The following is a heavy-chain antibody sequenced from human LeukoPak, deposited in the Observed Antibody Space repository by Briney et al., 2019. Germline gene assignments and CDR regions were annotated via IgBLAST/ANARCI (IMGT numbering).Heavy chain of an antibody. Sequence: GGSLRLSCAASGFTFSSYGMQWVRQAPGKGLEWVTFIRYDGNDKYYADSVKGRFTISRDNSKNTLYLQMNSLRAEDTAVYYCAKIPAVAGTPVDYWGQGTLVTVSS. CDR3: AKIPAVAGTPVDY. V-gene: IGHV3-30*02. D-gene: IGHD6-19*01. J-gene: IGHJ4*02. CDR2: IRYDGNDK. CDR1: GFTFSSYG.